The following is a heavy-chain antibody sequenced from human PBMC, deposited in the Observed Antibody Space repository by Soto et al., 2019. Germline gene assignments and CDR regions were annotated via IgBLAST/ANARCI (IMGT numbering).Heavy chain of an antibody. CDR2: ISYGGGTT. Sequence: EVQLLESGGGLVQPGGSLRLSCAASEFTFSNYAMSWVRQAPGKGLEWVSAISYGGGTTYYADSVKGRFTISRDNSKNKLYLQMKSLRAEDTAVYYCAKNPGYYYDSTGYHFDYWGQGTLVTVSS. J-gene: IGHJ4*02. CDR3: AKNPGYYYDSTGYHFDY. V-gene: IGHV3-23*01. CDR1: EFTFSNYA. D-gene: IGHD3-22*01.